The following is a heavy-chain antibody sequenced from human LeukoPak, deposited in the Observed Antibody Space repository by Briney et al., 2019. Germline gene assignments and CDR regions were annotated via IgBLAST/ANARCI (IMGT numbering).Heavy chain of an antibody. Sequence: SQTLSLTRTVSGGSISNYYWSWVRQPPGKGLEWIGYIYYTGSTNYNPSLKSRVTISVDTSKIQFSLKLSSVTAADTAVYYCARDRQDGSGYYWYFDLWGRGTLVTASS. J-gene: IGHJ2*01. CDR2: IYYTGST. D-gene: IGHD3-22*01. CDR1: GGSISNYY. V-gene: IGHV4-59*01. CDR3: ARDRQDGSGYYWYFDL.